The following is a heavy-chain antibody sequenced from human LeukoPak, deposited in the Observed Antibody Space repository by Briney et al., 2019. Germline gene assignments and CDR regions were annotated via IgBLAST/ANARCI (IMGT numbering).Heavy chain of an antibody. D-gene: IGHD2-15*01. CDR1: GFTFSSYE. Sequence: GGSLRLSCAASGFTFSSYEMNWVRQAPGKGLEWVSYTSSSGSTIYYADSVKGRFTISRDNAKNSLYLQMNSLRAEDTAVYYCARLYCSGGSCYYDYWGQGTLVTVSS. CDR3: ARLYCSGGSCYYDY. V-gene: IGHV3-48*03. CDR2: TSSSGSTI. J-gene: IGHJ4*02.